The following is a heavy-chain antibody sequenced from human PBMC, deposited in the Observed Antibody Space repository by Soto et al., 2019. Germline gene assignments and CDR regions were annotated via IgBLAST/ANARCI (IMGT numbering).Heavy chain of an antibody. J-gene: IGHJ4*02. CDR1: GGSISSGGYY. CDR3: ARVPPTYCSSTSCSGSPPDY. Sequence: SETLSLTCTVSGGSISSGGYYWSWIRQHPGKGMEWIGYIYYSGSTYYNPSLKSRVTISVDTSKNQFSLKLSSVTAADTAVYYCARVPPTYCSSTSCSGSPPDYWGQGTLVTVSS. CDR2: IYYSGST. D-gene: IGHD2-2*01. V-gene: IGHV4-31*03.